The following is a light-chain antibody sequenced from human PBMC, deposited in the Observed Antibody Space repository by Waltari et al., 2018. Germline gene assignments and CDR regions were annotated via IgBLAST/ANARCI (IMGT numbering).Light chain of an antibody. CDR2: DVI. Sequence: QSALTQPASVSGSPGQSITISCTGTSRDIGGYVYVSWYQQYPGKAPKLIIYDVIYRPSGVSKRFSGSKSGNTASLTISGLQAEDEANYYCCSYTSASTLGVFGGGTKLTVL. J-gene: IGLJ3*02. CDR3: CSYTSASTLGV. CDR1: SRDIGGYVY. V-gene: IGLV2-14*03.